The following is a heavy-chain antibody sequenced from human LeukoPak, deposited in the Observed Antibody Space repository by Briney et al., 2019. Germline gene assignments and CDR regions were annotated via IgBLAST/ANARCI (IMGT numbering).Heavy chain of an antibody. CDR1: GFTFSDYY. D-gene: IGHD2/OR15-2a*01. CDR2: SRIKADGYIT. J-gene: IGHJ4*02. CDR3: VRGLNSFDL. Sequence: PGGSLRLSCVVSGFTFSDYYLDWVRQSPGRGGEGVGRSRIKADGYITQYAAPVKDRFTISRDESKDSLFLQMNSLKTEDTAMYYCVRGLNSFDLWGQGTPVTVSS. V-gene: IGHV3-72*01.